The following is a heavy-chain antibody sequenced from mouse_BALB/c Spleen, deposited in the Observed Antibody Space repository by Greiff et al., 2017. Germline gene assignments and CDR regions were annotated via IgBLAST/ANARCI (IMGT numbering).Heavy chain of an antibody. CDR1: GYSFTSYW. CDR2: IYPGNSDT. Sequence: EVQLQQSGTVLARPGASVKMSCKASGYSFTSYWMHWVKQRPGQGLEWIGAIYPGNSDTSYNQKFKGKAKLTAVTSASTAYMELSSLTNEDSAVYYCTRDYGSSYAWFPYWGQGTLVTVSA. D-gene: IGHD1-1*01. V-gene: IGHV1-5*01. J-gene: IGHJ3*01. CDR3: TRDYGSSYAWFPY.